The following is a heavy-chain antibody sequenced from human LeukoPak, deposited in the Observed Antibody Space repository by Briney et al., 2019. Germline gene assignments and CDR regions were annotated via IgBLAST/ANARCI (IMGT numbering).Heavy chain of an antibody. J-gene: IGHJ6*03. V-gene: IGHV1-69*06. D-gene: IGHD3-10*01. CDR1: GGTFSSYA. CDR3: ARGGLWFGESTGYYYYMDV. Sequence: SVKVSCKASGGTFSSYAISWVRQAPGQGLEWMGGIIPIFGTANYAQKFQGRVTITADKSTSTAYMELRSLRSDDTAVYYRARGGLWFGESTGYYYYMDVWGKGTTVTISS. CDR2: IIPIFGTA.